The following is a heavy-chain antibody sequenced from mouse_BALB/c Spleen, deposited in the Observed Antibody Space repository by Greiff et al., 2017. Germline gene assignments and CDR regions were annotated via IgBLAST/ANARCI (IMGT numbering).Heavy chain of an antibody. CDR1: GFTFSSYG. D-gene: IGHD2-13*01. V-gene: IGHV5-6-3*01. J-gene: IGHJ4*01. Sequence: EVQLVESGGGLVQPGGSLKLSCAASGFTFSSYGMSWVRQTPDKRLELVATINSNGGSTYYPDSVKGRFTISRDNAKNTLYLQMSSLKSEDTAMYYCARDGDYGPYYYAMDYWGQGTSVTVSS. CDR3: ARDGDYGPYYYAMDY. CDR2: INSNGGST.